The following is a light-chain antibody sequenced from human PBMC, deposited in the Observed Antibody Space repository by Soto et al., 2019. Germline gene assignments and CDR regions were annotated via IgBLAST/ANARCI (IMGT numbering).Light chain of an antibody. CDR1: QSVSSSY. J-gene: IGKJ2*01. CDR3: QQYGSSPYT. Sequence: EIVLTQSPGTLSLPPGERATLSCRASQSVSSSYLAWYQQKPGQAPRLLISGASSRATGIPDRFSGSGSGTDFTLTISILEPDDVAVYYCQQYGSSPYTFGQGTKLEIK. V-gene: IGKV3-20*01. CDR2: GAS.